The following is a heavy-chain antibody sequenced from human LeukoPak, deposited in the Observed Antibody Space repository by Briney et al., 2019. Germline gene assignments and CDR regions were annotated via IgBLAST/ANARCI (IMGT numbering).Heavy chain of an antibody. Sequence: ASVKVSCKASGYTFTGYYMHWVRQAPGQGLEWMGWINPNSGGTNYAQKFQGRVTMTRDTSISTAYMELSRLRSDDTAVYYCARDREYCSSTSCYTRWGWFDPWGQGTLVTVPS. CDR2: INPNSGGT. J-gene: IGHJ5*02. V-gene: IGHV1-2*02. CDR3: ARDREYCSSTSCYTRWGWFDP. CDR1: GYTFTGYY. D-gene: IGHD2-2*02.